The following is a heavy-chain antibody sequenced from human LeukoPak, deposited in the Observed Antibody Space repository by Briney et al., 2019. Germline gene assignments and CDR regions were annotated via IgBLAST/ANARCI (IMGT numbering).Heavy chain of an antibody. J-gene: IGHJ3*02. V-gene: IGHV4-31*03. D-gene: IGHD2-8*01. CDR3: AREMVRDAFDI. CDR1: GGSISRDGHY. CDR2: VSSSGTT. Sequence: SETLSLTCTVSGGSISRDGHYWSWIRQYPGRGLEAIGSVSSSGTTTYNPSLKSRVTISLDTSQNQFSLNLRSLTAADTAVYYCAREMVRDAFDIWGQGTMVTVSS.